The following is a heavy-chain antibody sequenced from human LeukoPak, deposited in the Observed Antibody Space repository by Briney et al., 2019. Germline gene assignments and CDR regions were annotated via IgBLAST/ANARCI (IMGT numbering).Heavy chain of an antibody. D-gene: IGHD3-3*01. J-gene: IGHJ4*02. CDR1: GGSISSYY. Sequence: PSETLSLTCTVLGGSISSYYWSWIRQHAGKGLEWIGRIYTSGSTNYNPSLKSRVTISVDKSKNQFSLKLSSVTAADTAVYYCAREHWYYDCWSGYGNFDYWGQGTLVTVSS. CDR3: AREHWYYDCWSGYGNFDY. CDR2: IYTSGST. V-gene: IGHV4-4*07.